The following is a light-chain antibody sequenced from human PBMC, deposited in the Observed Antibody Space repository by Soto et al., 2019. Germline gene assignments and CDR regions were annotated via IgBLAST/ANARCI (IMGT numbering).Light chain of an antibody. CDR3: QQYGSSAPIT. CDR2: GAS. Sequence: EIVFAQSPGTLSFSPGERATLSCKASQTVSSRYLAWYQQKPGQAPRLLIYGASIRATGIPDRFSGSGSETDFTLTISRLEPEDFALYYCQQYGSSAPITFGQGTRLEIK. J-gene: IGKJ5*01. V-gene: IGKV3-20*01. CDR1: QTVSSRY.